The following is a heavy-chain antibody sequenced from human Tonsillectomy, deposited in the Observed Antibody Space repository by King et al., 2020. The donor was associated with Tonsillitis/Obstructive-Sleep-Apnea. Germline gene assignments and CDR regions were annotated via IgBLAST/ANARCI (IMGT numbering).Heavy chain of an antibody. Sequence: QLVQSGAEVKKPGSSVKVSCKASGGTFDIYGISWVRQAPGQRPEWMGRILPIRGIVNYAQKFKGRVTLNADKSTNTAYMELNSLRSEDTAVYYCARAFCLLHITGTKGNYYYHYMDVWGKGTTLTLSS. CDR3: ARAFCLLHITGTKGNYYYHYMDV. D-gene: IGHD1-7*01. CDR2: ILPIRGIV. CDR1: GGTFDIYG. J-gene: IGHJ6*03. V-gene: IGHV1-69*09.